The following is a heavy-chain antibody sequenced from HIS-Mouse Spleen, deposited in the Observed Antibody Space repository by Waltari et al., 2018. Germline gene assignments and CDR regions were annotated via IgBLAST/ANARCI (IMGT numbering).Heavy chain of an antibody. Sequence: QLQLQESGPGLVKPSETLSLTCTVSGGSISSSSYYWGWIRQPPRKGLEWIGSIYYSGSTYYNPSLKSRVTISVDTSKNQFSLKLSSVTAADTAVYYCAREIPYSSSWYDWYFDLWGQGTMVTVSS. J-gene: IGHJ3*01. V-gene: IGHV4-39*07. D-gene: IGHD6-13*01. CDR2: IYYSGST. CDR1: GGSISSSSYY. CDR3: AREIPYSSSWYDWYFDL.